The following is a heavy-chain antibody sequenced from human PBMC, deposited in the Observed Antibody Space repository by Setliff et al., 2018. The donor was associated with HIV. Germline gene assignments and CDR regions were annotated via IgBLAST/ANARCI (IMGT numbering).Heavy chain of an antibody. CDR1: GYSISSGYY. Sequence: SETLSLTCTVSGYSISSGYYWGWIRQPSGKGLEWIGSIYHSGSTYYNPSLKSRVTISVDTSKNQFSLKLSSVTAADTAVYYCARVVGADDAFAFWGQGTMVTVS. J-gene: IGHJ3*01. V-gene: IGHV4-38-2*02. CDR3: ARVVGADDAFAF. D-gene: IGHD1-26*01. CDR2: IYHSGST.